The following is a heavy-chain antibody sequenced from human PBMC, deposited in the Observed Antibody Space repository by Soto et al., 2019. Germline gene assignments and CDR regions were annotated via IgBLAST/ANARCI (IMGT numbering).Heavy chain of an antibody. J-gene: IGHJ4*02. CDR3: ARALPRVVDY. Sequence: QVQLQQWGAGLLKPSETLSLTCAVYGGSFSGYYWSWIRQPPGKGLEWIGEINHSGSTNYNPSLKSRVTRSVDTSKNQSSLKLSSVTAADTAVYYCARALPRVVDYWGQGTLVTVSS. CDR1: GGSFSGYY. D-gene: IGHD2-15*01. V-gene: IGHV4-34*01. CDR2: INHSGST.